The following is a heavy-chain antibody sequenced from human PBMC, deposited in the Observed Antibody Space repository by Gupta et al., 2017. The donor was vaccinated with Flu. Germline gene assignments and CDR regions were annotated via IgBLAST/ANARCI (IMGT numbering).Heavy chain of an antibody. D-gene: IGHD3-16*01. CDR1: A. V-gene: IGHV3-23*01. CDR2: MSGGGTHR. Sequence: AMSWVRQGPGQGLEWVSGMSGGGTHRYYADSVRGRFSISRDNSKHKVFLQMNSLGGDDTAVYYCAKGGGFLTDAYKEHMDGWGQGTLVTVSS. J-gene: IGHJ4*02. CDR3: AKGGGFLTDAYKEHMDG.